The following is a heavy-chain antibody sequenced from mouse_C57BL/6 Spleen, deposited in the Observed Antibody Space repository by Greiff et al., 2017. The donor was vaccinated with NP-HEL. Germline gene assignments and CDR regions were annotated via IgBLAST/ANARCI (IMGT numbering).Heavy chain of an antibody. Sequence: VQLQQPGAELVRPGSSVKLSCKASGYTFTSYWMHWVKQRPIQGLEWIGNIDPSDSETQYNQKFKDKATLTVDKSSSTAYMQLRSLTSDASAVYYCARLETAQAAEFAYWGQGTLVTVSA. D-gene: IGHD3-2*02. CDR1: GYTFTSYW. V-gene: IGHV1-52*01. CDR3: ARLETAQAAEFAY. J-gene: IGHJ3*01. CDR2: IDPSDSET.